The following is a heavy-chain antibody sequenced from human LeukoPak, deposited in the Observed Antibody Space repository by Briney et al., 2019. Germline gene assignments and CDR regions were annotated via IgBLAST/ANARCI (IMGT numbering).Heavy chain of an antibody. CDR2: IYYSGST. Sequence: KPSETLSLTXTVSGGSISSYYWSWVWQPPGKGLEWIGYIYYSGSTNYNPSLKSRVTISVDTSKNQFSLKLSSVTAADTAVYYCARVYRSSTSCYIGYFDYWGQGTLVTVSS. V-gene: IGHV4-59*01. CDR3: ARVYRSSTSCYIGYFDY. J-gene: IGHJ4*02. D-gene: IGHD2-2*02. CDR1: GGSISSYY.